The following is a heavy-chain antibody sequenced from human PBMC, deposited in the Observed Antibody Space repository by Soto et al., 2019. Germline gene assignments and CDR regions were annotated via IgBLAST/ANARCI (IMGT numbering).Heavy chain of an antibody. CDR2: ISGSGSDT. V-gene: IGHV3-23*01. CDR1: GYTFSSDA. Sequence: EVQLLESGGGLVQPGGSLRLSCAASGYTFSSDAMSWVRQAPGKGLEGVSAISGSGSDTYYAGSVKGRFTISRDNSKNTLYLQMNSLRDEDAALYYCAKDRLASGSGVRFDPWGQGTLVTVSS. CDR3: AKDRLASGSGVRFDP. J-gene: IGHJ5*02. D-gene: IGHD3-10*01.